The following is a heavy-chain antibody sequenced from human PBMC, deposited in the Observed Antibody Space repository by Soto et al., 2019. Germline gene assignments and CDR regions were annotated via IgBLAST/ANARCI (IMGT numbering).Heavy chain of an antibody. V-gene: IGHV5-10-1*01. J-gene: IGHJ4*02. CDR1: GYSFAGYW. D-gene: IGHD3-22*01. CDR3: ARQIYDSDTGPNFQYYFDS. CDR2: IDPSDSQT. Sequence: PGESLKISCKGSGYSFAGYWITWVRQKPGKGLEWMGRIDPSDSQTYYSPSFRGHVTISATKSITTVFLQWSSLRASDTAMYYCARQIYDSDTGPNFQYYFDSWGKGPPVTVS.